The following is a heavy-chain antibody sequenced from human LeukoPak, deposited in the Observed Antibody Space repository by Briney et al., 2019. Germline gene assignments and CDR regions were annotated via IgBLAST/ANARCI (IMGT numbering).Heavy chain of an antibody. Sequence: PGGSLRLSCAASGFTFSSYAMHWVRQAPGKGLEWVAVISYDGSNKYYADSVKGRFTISRDNSKNTLYLQVNSLRAEDTAVYYCARDLKRGTYSSSWYNWFDPWGQGTLVTVSS. V-gene: IGHV3-30*04. D-gene: IGHD6-13*01. CDR1: GFTFSSYA. CDR3: ARDLKRGTYSSSWYNWFDP. J-gene: IGHJ5*02. CDR2: ISYDGSNK.